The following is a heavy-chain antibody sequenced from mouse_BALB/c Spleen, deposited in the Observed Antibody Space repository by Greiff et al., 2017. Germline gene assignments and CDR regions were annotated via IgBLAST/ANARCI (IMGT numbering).Heavy chain of an antibody. D-gene: IGHD3-2*02. CDR3: ARSGGEGYAMDY. Sequence: EVNLVESGGGLVQPGGSRKLSCAASGFTFSSFGMHWVRQAPEKGLEWVAYISSGSSTIYYADTVKGRFTISRDNPKNTLFLQMTSLRSEDTAMYYCARSGGEGYAMDYWGQGTSVTVSS. J-gene: IGHJ4*01. CDR2: ISSGSSTI. V-gene: IGHV5-17*02. CDR1: GFTFSSFG.